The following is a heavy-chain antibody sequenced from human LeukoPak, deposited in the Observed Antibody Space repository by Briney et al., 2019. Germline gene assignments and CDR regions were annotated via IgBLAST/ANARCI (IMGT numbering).Heavy chain of an antibody. J-gene: IGHJ4*02. V-gene: IGHV3-21*01. Sequence: GGSLRLSCAASGFTFSSYYMNWVRQAPGKGLEWVSSISSSSSYIYYADSVKGRFTISRDNAKNSLYLQMNSLRAEDTAVYYCARDLVAARPGSCFDYWGQGTLVTVSS. D-gene: IGHD6-6*01. CDR3: ARDLVAARPGSCFDY. CDR2: ISSSSSYI. CDR1: GFTFSSYY.